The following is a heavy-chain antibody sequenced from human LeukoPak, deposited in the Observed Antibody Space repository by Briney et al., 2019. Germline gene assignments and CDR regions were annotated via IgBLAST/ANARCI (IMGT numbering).Heavy chain of an antibody. CDR3: ARYEAVRGVIRLYYYYYMDV. J-gene: IGHJ6*03. CDR1: GGTFSSYA. V-gene: IGHV1-69*06. D-gene: IGHD3-10*01. Sequence: SVKVSCKASGGTFSSYAISWVRQAPGQGLEWMGGIIPIFGTANYAQKFQGRVTITADKSTSTAYMELSSLRSEDTAVYYCARYEAVRGVIRLYYYYYMDVWGKGTTVTISS. CDR2: IIPIFGTA.